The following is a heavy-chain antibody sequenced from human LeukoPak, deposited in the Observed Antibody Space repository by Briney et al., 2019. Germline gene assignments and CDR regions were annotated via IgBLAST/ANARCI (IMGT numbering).Heavy chain of an antibody. V-gene: IGHV4-61*09. CDR1: GGSISSGSYY. CDR3: ARTEGGVGWFGTIDS. CDR2: IYTSGAT. D-gene: IGHD1-14*01. Sequence: SETLSLTCTVSGGSISSGSYYWTWIRQPAGKGLEWIGHIYTSGATSYNPSLQSRVTISVDTSKHEFSLKLTSLTAADTAVYYCARTEGGVGWFGTIDSWGQGTLVTVSS. J-gene: IGHJ4*02.